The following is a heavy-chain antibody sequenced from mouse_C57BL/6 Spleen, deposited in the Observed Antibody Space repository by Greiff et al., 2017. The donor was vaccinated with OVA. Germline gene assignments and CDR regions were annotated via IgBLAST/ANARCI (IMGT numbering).Heavy chain of an antibody. CDR2: IDPSDSYT. Sequence: QVQLQQPGAELVMPGASVKLSCKASGYTFTSYWMHWVKQRPGQGLEWIGEIDPSDSYTNYNQKFKGKSTLTVDKSYRTAYMQLSILTSEDSAVYYCARSEVHLFAYWGQGTLVTVSA. J-gene: IGHJ3*01. D-gene: IGHD1-2*01. CDR1: GYTFTSYW. V-gene: IGHV1-69*01. CDR3: ARSEVHLFAY.